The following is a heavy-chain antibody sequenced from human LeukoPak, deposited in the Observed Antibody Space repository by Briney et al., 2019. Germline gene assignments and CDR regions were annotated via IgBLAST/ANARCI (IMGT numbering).Heavy chain of an antibody. CDR2: ISGTGGRT. V-gene: IGHV3-23*01. J-gene: IGHJ4*02. Sequence: PGGSLRLSCAASGFTFSSYAMSWVRQAPGKGLEWVSVISGTGGRTYYADSVKGRFTISRDNSKNTLYLQMNSLRAEDTAVYYCAKSGVLAAIGEYFDYWGQGTLVTVSS. CDR1: GFTFSSYA. D-gene: IGHD2-15*01. CDR3: AKSGVLAAIGEYFDY.